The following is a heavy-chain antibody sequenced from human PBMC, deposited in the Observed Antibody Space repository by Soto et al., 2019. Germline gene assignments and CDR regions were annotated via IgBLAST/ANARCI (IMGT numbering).Heavy chain of an antibody. V-gene: IGHV1-8*01. Sequence: QVQLVQSGAEVKQPGASVKVSCKTSGYTFSDYDITWVRQATGQGLEWMGWMNPDSANTGYAQKFQGRVTMTRDTSIDTAYMELNSLTSEDTAGYYCARALRNHLLSDFWGQGTQVTVSS. CDR3: ARALRNHLLSDF. J-gene: IGHJ4*02. CDR2: MNPDSANT. CDR1: GYTFSDYD. D-gene: IGHD4-17*01.